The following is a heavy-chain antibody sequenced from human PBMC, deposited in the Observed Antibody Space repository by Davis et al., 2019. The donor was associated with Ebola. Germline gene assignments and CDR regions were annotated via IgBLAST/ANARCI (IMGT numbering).Heavy chain of an antibody. CDR1: GYTFTGYY. CDR3: ARDIVGAD. J-gene: IGHJ4*02. CDR2: INPNSGGT. Sequence: AASVKVSCKASGYTFTGYYMHWVRQAPGQGLEWMGWINPNSGGTNYAQKFQGWVTMTRETSISTAYMELSSLRSEDTAVYYCARDIVGADWGQGTLVTVSS. D-gene: IGHD1-26*01. V-gene: IGHV1-2*04.